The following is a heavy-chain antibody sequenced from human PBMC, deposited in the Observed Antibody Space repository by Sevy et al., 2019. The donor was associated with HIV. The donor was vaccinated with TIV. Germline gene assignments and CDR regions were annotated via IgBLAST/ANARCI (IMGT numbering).Heavy chain of an antibody. D-gene: IGHD3-22*01. CDR1: GFTFGDYA. Sequence: GGSLRLSCTASGFTFGDYAMSWFRQAPGKGLEWVGFIRSKAYGGTTEYAASVKGRFTISRDDSKSIAYLQMHSLKTEDTAVYYCTREKYYYDSSGYYPGAFDIWGQGTMVTVSS. CDR3: TREKYYYDSSGYYPGAFDI. J-gene: IGHJ3*02. V-gene: IGHV3-49*03. CDR2: IRSKAYGGTT.